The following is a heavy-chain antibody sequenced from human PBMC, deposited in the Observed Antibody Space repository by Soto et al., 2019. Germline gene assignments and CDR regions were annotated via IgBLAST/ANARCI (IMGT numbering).Heavy chain of an antibody. CDR1: GYVFTSSF. Sequence: QVQLLQSGAEVKKPGASVQVSCKSSGYVFTSSFVHWVRQAPGQGLEWMGMINPSVGSTTYAHKSQGRVAVTREMSTASVYMDLRSLTSADTAIYYCAREVNSVIIPDDTADYSGLDVWGQGTTVIVSS. V-gene: IGHV1-46*01. J-gene: IGHJ6*02. D-gene: IGHD1-26*01. CDR2: INPSVGST. CDR3: AREVNSVIIPDDTADYSGLDV.